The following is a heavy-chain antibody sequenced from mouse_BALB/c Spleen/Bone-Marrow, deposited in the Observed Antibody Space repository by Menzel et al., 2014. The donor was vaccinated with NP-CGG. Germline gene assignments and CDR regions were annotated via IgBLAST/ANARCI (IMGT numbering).Heavy chain of an antibody. CDR1: GFTFSSYD. D-gene: IGHD2-1*01. Sequence: EVQGVESGGGLVKPGGSLKLSCAASGFTFSSYDMSWVRQTPEKRLEWVATISGGGSYTYYPDSVKGRFTISRDNAKNNLYLQMSSLRSEDTALYYCARQNGNYGYYYAMDYWGQGTSVTVSS. J-gene: IGHJ4*01. V-gene: IGHV5-9-2*01. CDR2: ISGGGSYT. CDR3: ARQNGNYGYYYAMDY.